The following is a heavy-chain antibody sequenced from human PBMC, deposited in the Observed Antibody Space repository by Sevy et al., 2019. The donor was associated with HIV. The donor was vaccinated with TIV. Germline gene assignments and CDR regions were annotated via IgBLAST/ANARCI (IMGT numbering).Heavy chain of an antibody. CDR1: GFTFDDYW. CDR2: IRQDGNEL. V-gene: IGHV3-7*01. Sequence: VGSLRLSCAASGFTFDDYWMQWVRQAPGQALEWVANIRQDGNELYYADSVKGRFTISRDNAKESLFPQMTNLRVEDTAIYYCARRYFDLWGQGTLVTVSS. CDR3: ARRYFDL. J-gene: IGHJ4*02.